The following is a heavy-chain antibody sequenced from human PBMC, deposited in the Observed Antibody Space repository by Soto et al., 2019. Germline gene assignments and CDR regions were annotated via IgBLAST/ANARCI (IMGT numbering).Heavy chain of an antibody. CDR1: GFTFSSYW. J-gene: IGHJ4*02. Sequence: EVQLVESGGGLVQPGGSLRVSCAASGFTFSSYWMHWVRQAPGNGLVWVSRINSDASSTNYADSVKGRFTISRDNAKNTLYLQMNSLRAEDTAVYYCASGGYCSSTCCYAMGFGYWGQGTLVTISS. D-gene: IGHD2-2*01. V-gene: IGHV3-74*01. CDR3: ASGGYCSSTCCYAMGFGY. CDR2: INSDASST.